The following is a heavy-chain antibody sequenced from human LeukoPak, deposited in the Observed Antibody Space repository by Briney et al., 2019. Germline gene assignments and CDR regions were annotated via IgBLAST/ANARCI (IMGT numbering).Heavy chain of an antibody. D-gene: IGHD3-16*01. CDR2: ISYDGSNK. J-gene: IGHJ3*02. V-gene: IGHV3-30*03. Sequence: GGSLRLSCAASGFTFSSYGMHWVRQAPGKGLEWVAVISYDGSNKYYADSVKGRFTISRDNSKNTLYLQMNSLRAEDTAVYYCATSGGVDAFDIWGRGTMVTVSS. CDR3: ATSGGVDAFDI. CDR1: GFTFSSYG.